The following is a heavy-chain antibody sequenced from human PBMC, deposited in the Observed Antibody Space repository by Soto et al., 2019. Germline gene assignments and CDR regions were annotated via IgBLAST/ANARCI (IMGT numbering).Heavy chain of an antibody. CDR2: IYYSGTT. CDR1: GYSISSSNW. J-gene: IGHJ4*02. CDR3: ARREIQGPIDY. V-gene: IGHV4-28*01. D-gene: IGHD1-26*01. Sequence: QVQLQESGPGLVKPSDTLSLTCAVSGYSISSSNWWGWIRQPPGKGLEWIGYIYYSGTTYYNPSLKSRVNMSVETSKNQFSLKLTSVTAVDTAVYYCARREIQGPIDYWGQGNLVTVSS.